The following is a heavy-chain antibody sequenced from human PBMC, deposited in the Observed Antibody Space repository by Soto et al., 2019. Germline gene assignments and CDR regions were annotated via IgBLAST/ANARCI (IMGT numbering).Heavy chain of an antibody. CDR3: VRQGIGNLHGLVDV. V-gene: IGHV4-59*08. CDR2: VYSTGGT. D-gene: IGHD1-1*01. CDR1: SGPSSSHN. J-gene: IGHJ6*02. Sequence: QVQLQQSGPGLVKPSETLSLTCSVSSGPSSSHNWGWIRQPPGRGLEWIGYVYSTGGTSYNHSLKSRVTISADTSTNHISLTLISVTAADTAVYYCVRQGIGNLHGLVDVWGQGTTVRVSS.